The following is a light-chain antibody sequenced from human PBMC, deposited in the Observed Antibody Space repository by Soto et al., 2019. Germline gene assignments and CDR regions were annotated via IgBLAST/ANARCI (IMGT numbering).Light chain of an antibody. J-gene: IGLJ1*01. V-gene: IGLV2-23*02. CDR1: SSDVGSYNL. Sequence: QSVLTQPASVSGSPGQSITISCTGTSSDVGSYNLVSWYQQHPGKAPKLMIYEVSKRPSGVSNRFSGSKSGNTASLTISGLQAEDEADSYCCSYEGSSTLVFGTVTKVTVL. CDR2: EVS. CDR3: CSYEGSSTLV.